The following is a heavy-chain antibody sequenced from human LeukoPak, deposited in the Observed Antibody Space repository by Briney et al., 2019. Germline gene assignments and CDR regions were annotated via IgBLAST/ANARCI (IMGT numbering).Heavy chain of an antibody. CDR1: GFTFSSYT. CDR3: AELGITMIGGV. Sequence: GGSLRLSCAASGFTFSSYTMNWVRQAPGKGLEWVSSISSSSSYMYYADSVKGRFTISRDNAKNSLYPQMNSLRAEDTAVYYCAELGITMIGGVWGKGTTVTISS. D-gene: IGHD3-10*02. V-gene: IGHV3-21*01. J-gene: IGHJ6*04. CDR2: ISSSSSYM.